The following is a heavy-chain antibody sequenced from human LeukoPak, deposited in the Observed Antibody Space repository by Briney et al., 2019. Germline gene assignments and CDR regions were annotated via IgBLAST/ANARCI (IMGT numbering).Heavy chain of an antibody. CDR2: ISSSGSTI. CDR1: GFTFSDYY. Sequence: GGSLRLSCAASGFTFSDYYMSWIRQAPGKGLEWVSYISSSGSTIYYADSVKGRFTISRDNAKNSLYLQMNSLRAEDTAVYYCARGLEYYYDSSGPGYGTDVWGQGTTVTVSS. J-gene: IGHJ6*02. D-gene: IGHD3-22*01. V-gene: IGHV3-11*01. CDR3: ARGLEYYYDSSGPGYGTDV.